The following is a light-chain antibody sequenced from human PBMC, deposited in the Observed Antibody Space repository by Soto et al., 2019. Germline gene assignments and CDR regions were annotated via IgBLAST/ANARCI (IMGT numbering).Light chain of an antibody. CDR3: HQYNNWPET. J-gene: IGKJ1*01. CDR2: GAS. V-gene: IGKV3-15*01. CDR1: QTVSSN. Sequence: EIVMTQSPATLSVSPGERAALSCRASQTVSSNLAWYQQKPGQAPRLLIYGASTRATGIPARFSGSGSGTEFTLTISSLQSEDFAVYYCHQYNNWPETFGRGTKVDIK.